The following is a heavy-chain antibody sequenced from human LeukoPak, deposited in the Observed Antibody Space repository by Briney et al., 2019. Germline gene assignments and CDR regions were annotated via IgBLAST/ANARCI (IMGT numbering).Heavy chain of an antibody. CDR3: ARDGYESSGYDP. D-gene: IGHD3-22*01. V-gene: IGHV4-31*03. CDR2: IYYSGGT. Sequence: PSETLSLTCTVSGGSISSGDYYCSWIRQHPGKGLEWIGYIYYSGGTYSNPSLKSRVSISLDTSKNQISLKLRSVTAADTAVYYCARDGYESSGYDPWGQGTLVTVSS. CDR1: GGSISSGDYY. J-gene: IGHJ5*02.